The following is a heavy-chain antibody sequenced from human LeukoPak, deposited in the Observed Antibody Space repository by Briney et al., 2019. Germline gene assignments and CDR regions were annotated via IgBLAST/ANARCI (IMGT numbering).Heavy chain of an antibody. J-gene: IGHJ4*02. Sequence: GGSLRLSCAASGFTVSSNYMSWVRQAPGKGLEWVSSISSSSSYIYYADSVKGRFTISRDNAKNSLYLQMNSLRAEDTAVYYCARQQWLVPDYWGQGTLVTVSS. V-gene: IGHV3-21*01. CDR2: ISSSSSYI. D-gene: IGHD6-19*01. CDR3: ARQQWLVPDY. CDR1: GFTVSSNY.